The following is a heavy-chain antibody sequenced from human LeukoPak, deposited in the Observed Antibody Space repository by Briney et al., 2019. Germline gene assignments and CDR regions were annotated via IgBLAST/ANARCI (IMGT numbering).Heavy chain of an antibody. CDR2: ISINGAGK. Sequence: GGSLRLSCAASGFSLSSYSMHWVRQAPGKGLEYVSAISINGAGKYYANSVKGRFTISRDNSKNTLYLQMGSLRAEDMAVYYLSRALGGGRLDYLGQGTLVTVSS. V-gene: IGHV3-64*01. J-gene: IGHJ4*02. CDR3: SRALGGGRLDY. D-gene: IGHD3-10*01. CDR1: GFSLSSYS.